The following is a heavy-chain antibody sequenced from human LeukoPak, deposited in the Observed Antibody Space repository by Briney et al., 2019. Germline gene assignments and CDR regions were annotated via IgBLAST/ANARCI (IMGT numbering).Heavy chain of an antibody. CDR1: GFTFSSFA. Sequence: GGSLRLSCAASGFTFSSFAMSWVRQAPGKGLEWVSALSGSGGDTEYADSVKGRFTISRDNSKNTLNLQMNSLRAEDTAVYYCTKCTTTCYANAYHIWGQGTMVTVSS. D-gene: IGHD2-2*01. CDR3: TKCTTTCYANAYHI. J-gene: IGHJ3*02. CDR2: LSGSGGDT. V-gene: IGHV3-23*01.